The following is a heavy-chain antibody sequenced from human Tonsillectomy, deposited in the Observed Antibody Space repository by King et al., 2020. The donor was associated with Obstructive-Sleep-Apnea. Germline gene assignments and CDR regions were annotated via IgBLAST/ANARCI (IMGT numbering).Heavy chain of an antibody. CDR2: IWHDGTNK. V-gene: IGHV3-30*02. Sequence: VQLVESGGGVVQPGGSLRLSCAASGFIFSSYGMHWVRQAPGKGLEWVAFIWHDGTNKYYVDSVEGRFTLSRDDSKNTLYLQMNSLRAEDTAVYYCAKERGYYDDSGYLIWGQGTLVTVSS. D-gene: IGHD3-22*01. CDR3: AKERGYYDDSGYLI. CDR1: GFIFSSYG. J-gene: IGHJ4*02.